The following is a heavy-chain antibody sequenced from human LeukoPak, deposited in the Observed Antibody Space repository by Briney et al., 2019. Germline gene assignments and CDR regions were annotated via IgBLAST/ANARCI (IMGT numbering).Heavy chain of an antibody. J-gene: IGHJ3*02. CDR1: GFTFSNYG. V-gene: IGHV3-33*01. CDR3: ARDLEDSSPFGAFDM. Sequence: GGSLRLSCAASGFTFSNYGMHWVRQVPGKGLEWVAALRFDGIRKYYADSVKGRLTISRDNSKNTLYLQMNSLRAEDTAVYYCARDLEDSSPFGAFDMWGQGTMVTVSS. CDR2: LRFDGIRK. D-gene: IGHD3-22*01.